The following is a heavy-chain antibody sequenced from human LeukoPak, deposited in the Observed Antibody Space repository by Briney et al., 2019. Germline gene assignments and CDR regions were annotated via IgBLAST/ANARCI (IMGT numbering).Heavy chain of an antibody. D-gene: IGHD6-19*01. V-gene: IGHV1-69*13. CDR1: GDTFSSYG. Sequence: ASVKVSCKASGDTFSSYGVSWVRQAPGQGLEWMGGIIPIYGAANYAQKFQGRVTITADESTGAAYMELSSLRSEDTAVYYCARERLQYSSGWKYYFDYWGQGTLVTVSS. CDR3: ARERLQYSSGWKYYFDY. J-gene: IGHJ4*02. CDR2: IIPIYGAA.